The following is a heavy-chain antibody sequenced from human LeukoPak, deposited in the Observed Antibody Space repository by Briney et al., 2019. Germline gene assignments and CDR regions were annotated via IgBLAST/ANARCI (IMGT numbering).Heavy chain of an antibody. J-gene: IGHJ4*02. Sequence: ASVKVSCKASGYTFTSCDINWVRQATGQGLEWMGWMNPNSGNTGYGQSFQGRITMTRDISIGTAYMELSNLTSEGTATYYCTRGSSGRRDNWGQGTLVTVSA. CDR3: TRGSSGRRDN. V-gene: IGHV1-8*01. D-gene: IGHD6-19*01. CDR1: GYTFTSCD. CDR2: MNPNSGNT.